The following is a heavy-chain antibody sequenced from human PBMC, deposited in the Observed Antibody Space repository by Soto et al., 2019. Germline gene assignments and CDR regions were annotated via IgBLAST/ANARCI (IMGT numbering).Heavy chain of an antibody. CDR2: IYYSGST. Sequence: SETLSLTCTVSGGPTSSGGYYWSWIRQHPGKGLEWIGYIYYSGSTYYNPSLKSRVTISVDTSKNQFSLKLSSVTAADTAVYYCARDSRLDCSGGSCYSYWCDPWGQGTLVTVSS. CDR1: GGPTSSGGYY. J-gene: IGHJ5*02. V-gene: IGHV4-31*03. D-gene: IGHD2-15*01. CDR3: ARDSRLDCSGGSCYSYWCDP.